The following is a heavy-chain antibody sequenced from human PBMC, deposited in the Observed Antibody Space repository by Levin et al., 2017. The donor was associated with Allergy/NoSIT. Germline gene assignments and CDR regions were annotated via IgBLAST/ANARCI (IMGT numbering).Heavy chain of an antibody. J-gene: IGHJ5*02. CDR2: IKQDGSDK. CDR3: ARDGYGDYVIGPRYNWFDP. V-gene: IGHV3-7*01. Sequence: ASVKVSCAASGFTFSSYWMTWVRQAPGKGLEWVANIKQDGSDKYYVDSVKGRFTISRDNAKNSLYLQMNSLRVEDTAVYYCARDGYGDYVIGPRYNWFDPWGQGTLVTASS. CDR1: GFTFSSYW. D-gene: IGHD4-17*01.